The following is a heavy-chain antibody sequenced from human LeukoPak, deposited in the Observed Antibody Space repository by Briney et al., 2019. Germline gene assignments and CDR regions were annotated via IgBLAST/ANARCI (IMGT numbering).Heavy chain of an antibody. CDR1: GFTFSSYA. J-gene: IGHJ4*02. CDR3: VRGLGATTYFFDF. CDR2: ISYDGSNK. V-gene: IGHV3-30*04. Sequence: GGSLRLSCAASGFTFSSYAMHWVRQAPGKGREWVAVISYDGSNKYFADSVKGRFTISRDNSKNTVYLQMNSLRAEDTAVYYCVRGLGATTYFFDFWGQGTLVTVSS. D-gene: IGHD1-26*01.